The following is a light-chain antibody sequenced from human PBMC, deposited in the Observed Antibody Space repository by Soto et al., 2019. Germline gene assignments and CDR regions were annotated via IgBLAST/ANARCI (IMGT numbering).Light chain of an antibody. V-gene: IGKV3-20*01. CDR3: HQYDSSPLT. CDR1: QSVSSSY. Sequence: EIVXTXXXXTLSLSPGERATLSCRASQSVSSSYLAWYQQKPGQAPRLLIYGASSRATGIPDRFSGSGSGTDFTLTISRLEPEDFAVYYCHQYDSSPLTFGGGTKVEIK. J-gene: IGKJ4*01. CDR2: GAS.